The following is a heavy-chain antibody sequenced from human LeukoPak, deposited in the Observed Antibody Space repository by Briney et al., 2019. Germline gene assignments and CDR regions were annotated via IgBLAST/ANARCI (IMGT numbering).Heavy chain of an antibody. Sequence: GESLKISCEGSGYSFTTYWIGWVRQMPGKGLEWMGIIYPDDSDTRYSPSFQGLVTISADKSISTAYLQWSSLKASDTAMYYCARTRSHAFDIWGQGTMVTASS. J-gene: IGHJ3*02. V-gene: IGHV5-51*01. CDR1: GYSFTTYW. CDR2: IYPDDSDT. CDR3: ARTRSHAFDI.